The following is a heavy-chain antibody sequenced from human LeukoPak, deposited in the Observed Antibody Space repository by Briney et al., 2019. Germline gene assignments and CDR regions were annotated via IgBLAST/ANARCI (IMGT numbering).Heavy chain of an antibody. Sequence: SETLSLTCTVSGGSVSSSSYYWSWIRQPPGEGLEWIGYIYYTGSTSYNPSLKSRVTISMDTSKNQFSLKLSSVTAADSAVYYCARSDYSGSGTYTEFDAFDIWGQGPMVTVSS. D-gene: IGHD3-10*01. CDR2: IYYTGST. CDR1: GGSVSSSSYY. J-gene: IGHJ3*02. CDR3: ARSDYSGSGTYTEFDAFDI. V-gene: IGHV4-61*01.